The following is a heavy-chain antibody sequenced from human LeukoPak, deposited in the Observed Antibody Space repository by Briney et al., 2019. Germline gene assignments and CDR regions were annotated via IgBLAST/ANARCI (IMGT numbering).Heavy chain of an antibody. CDR1: GFTFSDYY. CDR3: VTGKPGPYYYYMDV. D-gene: IGHD3-10*01. J-gene: IGHJ6*03. CDR2: ISSSGTSI. Sequence: GGSLRLSCAASGFTFSDYYMAWIRQAPGKGLEWVSHISSSGTSILDADSVKGRFTISRDNAKNSLYLLLNSLRAEGTGVYYCVTGKPGPYYYYMDVWGKGTTVTVSS. V-gene: IGHV3-11*04.